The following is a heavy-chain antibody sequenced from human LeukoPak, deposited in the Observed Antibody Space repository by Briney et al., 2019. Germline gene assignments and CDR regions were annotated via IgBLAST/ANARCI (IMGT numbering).Heavy chain of an antibody. CDR1: GFSFSGYE. D-gene: IGHD2-8*01. Sequence: PGGSLRLSCAASGFSFSGYEMNWVRQAPGKGLEWVSYITSSGSTMFYADSVEGRFTISRDNTKNSLYLQMNSLRAEDTAVYYCAKHGVHFDCWGQGTLVTVSS. J-gene: IGHJ4*02. CDR3: AKHGVHFDC. CDR2: ITSSGSTM. V-gene: IGHV3-48*03.